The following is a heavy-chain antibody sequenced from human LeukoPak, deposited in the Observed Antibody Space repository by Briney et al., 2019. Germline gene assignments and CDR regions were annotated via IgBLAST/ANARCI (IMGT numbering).Heavy chain of an antibody. J-gene: IGHJ5*02. CDR2: IKQDGSEK. D-gene: IGHD1-7*01. Sequence: GGSLRLSCAASGFTFSSYWMTWVRQAPGKGLEWVANIKQDGSEKYYVDSVKGRFTISRDNAKNSLYLQMNSLRAEDTAVYYCAREELRSGNWFDPWGQGTLVTVSS. CDR1: GFTFSSYW. V-gene: IGHV3-7*01. CDR3: AREELRSGNWFDP.